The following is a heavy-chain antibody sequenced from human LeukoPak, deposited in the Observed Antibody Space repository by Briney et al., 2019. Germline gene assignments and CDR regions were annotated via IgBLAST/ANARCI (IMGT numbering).Heavy chain of an antibody. D-gene: IGHD2-15*01. Sequence: GGSLRLSCAASGFTFSSYSMNWVRQAPGKGLEWVAVISYDGSNKYYADSVKGRFTISRDNSKSTLYLQMNSLRAEDTAVYYCAKELYCSGGSCYSGAFDIWGQGTMVTVSS. V-gene: IGHV3-30*18. CDR3: AKELYCSGGSCYSGAFDI. CDR1: GFTFSSYS. CDR2: ISYDGSNK. J-gene: IGHJ3*02.